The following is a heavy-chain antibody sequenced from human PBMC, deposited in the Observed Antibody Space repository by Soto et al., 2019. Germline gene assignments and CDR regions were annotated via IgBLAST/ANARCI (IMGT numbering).Heavy chain of an antibody. Sequence: SETLSLTCTVSGGSISSYYWSWIRQPPGKGLEWIGYIYYSGSTNYNPSLKSRVTISVDTSKNQFSLKLSSVTAADTAVYYCARAYGSGIFDYWGQGTLVPVSS. CDR1: GGSISSYY. J-gene: IGHJ4*02. CDR3: ARAYGSGIFDY. D-gene: IGHD3-10*01. CDR2: IYYSGST. V-gene: IGHV4-59*12.